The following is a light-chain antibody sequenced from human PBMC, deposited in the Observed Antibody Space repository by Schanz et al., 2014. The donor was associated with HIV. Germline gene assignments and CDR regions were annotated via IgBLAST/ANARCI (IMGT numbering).Light chain of an antibody. Sequence: QSALTQPASVSGSPGQSITVSCSGASSDVGTYNLVSWYQQHPGSAPKVMIYEVSKRPSGASHRFSGSKSGNTASLTISGLQAEDEADYYCCSYAGSYTVVVFGGGTKLTVL. V-gene: IGLV2-23*02. CDR2: EVS. CDR3: CSYAGSYTVVV. CDR1: SSDVGTYNL. J-gene: IGLJ3*02.